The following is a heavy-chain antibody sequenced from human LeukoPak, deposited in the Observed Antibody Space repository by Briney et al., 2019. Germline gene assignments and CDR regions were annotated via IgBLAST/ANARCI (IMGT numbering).Heavy chain of an antibody. CDR3: VTSFDYSDFY. J-gene: IGHJ4*02. D-gene: IGHD4-11*01. CDR1: GYTFTNFY. Sequence: ASVKVSCKASGYTFTNFYIHWVRQAPGQGLEWMGLINPDTGGTNFAQKFQDRVTVTRDTSISTAFLELSSLTSGDAAVYYCVTSFDYSDFYWGQGTLVIVS. CDR2: INPDTGGT. V-gene: IGHV1-2*06.